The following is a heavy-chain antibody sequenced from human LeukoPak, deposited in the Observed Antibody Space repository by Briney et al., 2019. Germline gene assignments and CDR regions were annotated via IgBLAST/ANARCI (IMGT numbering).Heavy chain of an antibody. J-gene: IGHJ4*02. V-gene: IGHV1-18*01. CDR2: INVYNGNT. D-gene: IGHD3-22*01. CDR3: ARDCDRSGYYCY. Sequence: ASVQVSCKASGYSFTSYGISWVRQAPGQGLEWMGGINVYNGNTNYAQKLQGRVTMTTDTSTSPAYRELRSLRSDDTAVYYCARDCDRSGYYCYWGQGTLVTVSS. CDR1: GYSFTSYG.